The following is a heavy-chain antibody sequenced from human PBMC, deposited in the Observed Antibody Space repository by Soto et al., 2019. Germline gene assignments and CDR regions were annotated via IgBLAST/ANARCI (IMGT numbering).Heavy chain of an antibody. J-gene: IGHJ4*02. CDR3: AKALEPSTGTSEFAY. CDR2: ISGSGGST. D-gene: IGHD1-1*01. Sequence: GGSLRLSCAASGFTFSSYAMSWVRQAPGKGLEWVSAISGSGGSTYYADSVKGRFTISRDNSKNTLYLQMNSLRAEDTAVYYCAKALEPSTGTSEFAYWGQGTLVTVSS. CDR1: GFTFSSYA. V-gene: IGHV3-23*01.